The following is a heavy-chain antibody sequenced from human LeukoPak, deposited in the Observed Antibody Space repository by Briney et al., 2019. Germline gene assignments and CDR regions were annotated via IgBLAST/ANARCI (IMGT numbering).Heavy chain of an antibody. J-gene: IGHJ4*02. D-gene: IGHD1-26*01. CDR1: GFTFSSYA. CDR3: AKRSGSYYYFDY. CDR2: ISGSGGST. Sequence: GGSLRLSCAASGFTFSSYAMCLVRQAPGKGLEWVSAISGSGGSTYYADSVKGRFTISRDNSKNTLYLQMNSLRAEDTAVYYCAKRSGSYYYFDYWGQGTLVTVSS. V-gene: IGHV3-23*01.